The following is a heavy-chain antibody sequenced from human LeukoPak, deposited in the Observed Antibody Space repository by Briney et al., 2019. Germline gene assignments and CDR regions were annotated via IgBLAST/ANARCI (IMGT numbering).Heavy chain of an antibody. CDR2: MSGDGGSI. J-gene: IGHJ4*02. CDR3: AKDISSYYDSSGYLDY. CDR1: GFTFDDYA. D-gene: IGHD3-22*01. V-gene: IGHV3-43*02. Sequence: TGRSLTLSCAAAGFTFDDYAMHWVRQAPGKGLEWVSLMSGDGGSIYYADSAKGRLTSARNNSKNSLYLQMNSLRTENTALYYCAKDISSYYDSSGYLDYWGQGTLVTVSS.